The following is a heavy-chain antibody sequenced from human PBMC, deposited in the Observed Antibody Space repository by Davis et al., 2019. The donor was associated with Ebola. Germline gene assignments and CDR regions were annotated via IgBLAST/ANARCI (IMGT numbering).Heavy chain of an antibody. J-gene: IGHJ5*02. CDR2: VNDSGST. V-gene: IGHV4-34*01. Sequence: SETLSLTCAVYGGSFSGYYWSWIRQSPEKGLEWIGEVNDSGSTNYSPSLKSRVTLSVDTSKNQFSLKLTSVTAADTAVYYCAREKPQQLVLRPHRPQYNWFDRWGQGTLVTVSS. CDR3: AREKPQQLVLRPHRPQYNWFDR. D-gene: IGHD6-13*01. CDR1: GGSFSGYY.